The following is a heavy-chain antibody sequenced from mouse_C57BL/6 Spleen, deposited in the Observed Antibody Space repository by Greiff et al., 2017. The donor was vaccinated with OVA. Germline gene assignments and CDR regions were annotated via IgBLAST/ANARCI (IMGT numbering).Heavy chain of an antibody. D-gene: IGHD1-1*02. Sequence: VMLVESGPGLVQPSQSLSITCTVSGFSLTSYGVHWVRQSPGKGLEWLGVIWRGGSTDYNEAFISRLSSSKDNSKSQVFFTMNSLQADDTAIYYCARDSGGSYGVYFDVWGTGTTVTVSS. CDR1: GFSLTSYG. CDR2: IWRGGST. CDR3: ARDSGGSYGVYFDV. J-gene: IGHJ1*03. V-gene: IGHV2-2*01.